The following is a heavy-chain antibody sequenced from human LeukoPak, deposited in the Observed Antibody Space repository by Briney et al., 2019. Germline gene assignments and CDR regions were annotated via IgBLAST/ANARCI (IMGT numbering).Heavy chain of an antibody. V-gene: IGHV1-18*04. J-gene: IGHJ5*02. CDR1: GYTFSSFG. CDR3: ARDRAGPLTTLIRGPIKEIP. D-gene: IGHD3-10*01. Sequence: ASVKLSCKASGYTFSSFGISWVRQAPGQGLEWMGWISVYNDNTHYAQKFQGRVTMTADTSTSTAYMELRNLRADDTAIYYCARDRAGPLTTLIRGPIKEIPWGQGTLVTVSS. CDR2: ISVYNDNT.